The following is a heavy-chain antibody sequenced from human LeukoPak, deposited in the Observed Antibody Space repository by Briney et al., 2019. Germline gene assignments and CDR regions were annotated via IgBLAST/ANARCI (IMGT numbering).Heavy chain of an antibody. CDR2: IYTSGST. J-gene: IGHJ4*02. CDR3: ARDRSMYSGSYRSFDY. D-gene: IGHD1-26*01. Sequence: RPSETLSLTCTVSGGSISSYYWSWIRQPAGKGLEWIGRIYTSGSTNYNPSLKSRVTMSVDTSKNQFSLKLSSVTAADTAVYYCARDRSMYSGSYRSFDYWGQGTLVTVSS. CDR1: GGSISSYY. V-gene: IGHV4-4*07.